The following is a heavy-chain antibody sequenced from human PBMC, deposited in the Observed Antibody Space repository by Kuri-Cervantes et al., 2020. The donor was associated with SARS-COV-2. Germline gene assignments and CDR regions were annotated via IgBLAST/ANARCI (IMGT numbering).Heavy chain of an antibody. J-gene: IGHJ4*02. CDR1: GFTVSSNY. Sequence: GGSLRLSCAASGFTVSSNYMSWVRQAPGKGLEWVSVIYSGGSTYYADSVKGRFTISRDNSKNTLYLQMNSLRAEDTAVYYCAAGLVPEQLALDYWGQGTLVTVSS. V-gene: IGHV3-66*02. CDR2: IYSGGST. CDR3: AAGLVPEQLALDY. D-gene: IGHD6-6*01.